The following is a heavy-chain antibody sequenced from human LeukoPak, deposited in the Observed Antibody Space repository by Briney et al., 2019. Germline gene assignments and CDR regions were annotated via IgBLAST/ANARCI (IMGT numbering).Heavy chain of an antibody. J-gene: IGHJ4*02. D-gene: IGHD2-15*01. Sequence: ASVKVSCKASGYTFTNYGITWVRQAPGQGLEWMGWISGYQGSTKYAQNFQGRVTMTIDTSTSTAYMDLRSLRSEDTAVYYCARGLLFRGFQRYCSGGSCYSAPLGYWGQGTLVTVSS. CDR3: ARGLLFRGFQRYCSGGSCYSAPLGY. CDR2: ISGYQGST. CDR1: GYTFTNYG. V-gene: IGHV1-18*01.